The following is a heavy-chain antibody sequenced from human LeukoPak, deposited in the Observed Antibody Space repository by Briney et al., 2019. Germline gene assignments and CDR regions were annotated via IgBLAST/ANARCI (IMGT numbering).Heavy chain of an antibody. J-gene: IGHJ4*02. CDR1: GGSFSGYY. V-gene: IGHV4-34*01. Sequence: SETLSLTCAVYGGSFSGYYWSWIRQPPGKGLEWIGGINHSGSTNYNPSLKSRVTISVDTSKNQFSLKLSSVTAADTAVYYCARGPLRLAARLPVGKKGGYDYWGQGTLVTVSS. D-gene: IGHD6-6*01. CDR3: ARGPLRLAARLPVGKKGGYDY. CDR2: INHSGST.